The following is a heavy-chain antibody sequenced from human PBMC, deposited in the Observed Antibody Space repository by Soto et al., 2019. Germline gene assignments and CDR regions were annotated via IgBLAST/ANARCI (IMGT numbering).Heavy chain of an antibody. J-gene: IGHJ6*02. Sequence: HPGGSLRLSCAASGFTFDDYAMHWVRQAPGKGLEWVSGISWNSGRIGYADSVKGRFTISRDNAKNSLYLQMNSLRAEDTALYYCAKNKGSYGSGSYSKHYGVDVWGQGTTVTVSS. V-gene: IGHV3-9*01. CDR2: ISWNSGRI. CDR3: AKNKGSYGSGSYSKHYGVDV. CDR1: GFTFDDYA. D-gene: IGHD3-10*01.